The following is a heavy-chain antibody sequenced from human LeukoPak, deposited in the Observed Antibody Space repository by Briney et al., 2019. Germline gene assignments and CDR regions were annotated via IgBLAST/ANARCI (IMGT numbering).Heavy chain of an antibody. CDR2: IYSGGST. V-gene: IGHV3-66*01. CDR1: GFTVSSNY. Sequence: GGSLRLSCAASGFTVSSNYMSWVRQAPGKGLEWVSVIYSGGSTYYAGSVKGRFTISRDNSKNTLYLQMNSLRAEDTAVYYCAMGYYYDSSGRSSGLNDYWGQGTLVTVSS. CDR3: AMGYYYDSSGRSSGLNDY. D-gene: IGHD3-22*01. J-gene: IGHJ4*02.